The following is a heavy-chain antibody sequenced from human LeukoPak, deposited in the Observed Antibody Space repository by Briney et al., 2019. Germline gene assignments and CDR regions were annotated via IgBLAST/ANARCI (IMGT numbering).Heavy chain of an antibody. D-gene: IGHD4-17*01. CDR2: ISDDGGST. CDR1: GFILRSHA. Sequence: PGGSLRLSCSASGFILRSHAMHWVRQAPGKGLEYVSRISDDGGSTYYADSVKGRFTISRDNSKNTLYLQMNSLRAEDTALYYCARGTTVPRLYGKVAFDIWSQGTMVTVSS. J-gene: IGHJ3*02. CDR3: ARGTTVPRLYGKVAFDI. V-gene: IGHV3-64*04.